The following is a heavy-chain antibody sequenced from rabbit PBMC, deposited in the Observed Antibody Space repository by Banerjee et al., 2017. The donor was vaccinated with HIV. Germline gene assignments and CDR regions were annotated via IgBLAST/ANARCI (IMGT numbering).Heavy chain of an antibody. CDR1: GFSFSSSYD. J-gene: IGHJ3*01. CDR3: AKSEYDSATRLDL. Sequence: QSLEESGGDLVKPGASLTLTCTASGFSFSSSYDMCWVRQAPGKGLEWIGCIYTGSSGYTYYASWAKGRFTISRASSTTVTLQLNSLTAADTATYFCAKSEYDSATRLDLWGPGTLVTVS. CDR2: IYTGSSGYT. D-gene: IGHD1-1*01. V-gene: IGHV1S40*01.